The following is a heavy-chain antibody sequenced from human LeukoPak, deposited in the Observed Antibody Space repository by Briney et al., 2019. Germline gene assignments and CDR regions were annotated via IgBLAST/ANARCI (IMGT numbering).Heavy chain of an antibody. V-gene: IGHV1-18*01. CDR2: ISAYNGNT. J-gene: IGHJ5*02. CDR1: GYTFTSYG. Sequence: EASVKVSCKASGYTFTSYGISWVRQAPGQGREWMGWISAYNGNTNYAQKLQGRVTMTTDTSTSTAYMELRSLRSDDTAVYYCARTRFSIAVAGLTRGWFDPWSQGTLVTVSS. CDR3: ARTRFSIAVAGLTRGWFDP. D-gene: IGHD6-19*01.